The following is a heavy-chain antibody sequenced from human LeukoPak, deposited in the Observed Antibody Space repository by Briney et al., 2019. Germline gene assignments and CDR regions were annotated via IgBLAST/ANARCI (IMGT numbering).Heavy chain of an antibody. D-gene: IGHD3-16*01. V-gene: IGHV4-59*11. J-gene: IGHJ6*02. CDR3: ARFGVDYDMHV. CDR2: IHYSGRP. Sequence: NPSETLSLTCTVSGGSISGHYWTWIRQPPGKGLEWIGQIHYSGRPDYNPSLKSRVTISVDTSKNQLSLKVTSVTAADTAVYYCARFGVDYDMHVWGQGTTVTVSS. CDR1: GGSISGHY.